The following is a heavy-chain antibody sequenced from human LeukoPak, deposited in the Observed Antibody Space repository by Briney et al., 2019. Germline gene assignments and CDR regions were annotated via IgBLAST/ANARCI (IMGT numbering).Heavy chain of an antibody. CDR3: ARAGREMVELYYFDY. J-gene: IGHJ4*02. V-gene: IGHV1-69*05. Sequence: ASVKVSCKASGDTFSSYAISWVRQAPGQGLEWMGGIIPIFGTANYAQKFQGRVTITTDESTSTAYMELSSLRSEDTAVYYCARAGREMVELYYFDYWGQGTLVTVSS. CDR2: IIPIFGTA. D-gene: IGHD5-24*01. CDR1: GDTFSSYA.